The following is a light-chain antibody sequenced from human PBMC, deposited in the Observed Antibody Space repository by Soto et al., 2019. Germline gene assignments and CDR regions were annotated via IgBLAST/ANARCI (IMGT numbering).Light chain of an antibody. CDR1: QSITNY. Sequence: DIQMTQSPSSLSASVGDRVTITCRTSQSITNYLNWYQQKPGKAPKLLIYAASTLQSGVPSRFSGSGSGTDFTLTLSSLQPGDFASYYCQQTYTSPLYTFGQGTKLEIK. J-gene: IGKJ2*01. CDR3: QQTYTSPLYT. CDR2: AAS. V-gene: IGKV1-39*01.